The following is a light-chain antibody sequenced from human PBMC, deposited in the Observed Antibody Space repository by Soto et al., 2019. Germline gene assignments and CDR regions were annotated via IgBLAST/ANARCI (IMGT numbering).Light chain of an antibody. CDR1: QSVSSY. V-gene: IGKV3-11*01. CDR2: GAS. CDR3: QQRSNWPT. J-gene: IGKJ4*01. Sequence: VLALIRAALSLAGGERGTLSCRASQSVSSYLAWYQQKPGQAPRLLIYGASNRATGIPARFSGSGSGTAFTLTISSLEPEDFAVYYCQQRSNWPTFGGGTKVDIK.